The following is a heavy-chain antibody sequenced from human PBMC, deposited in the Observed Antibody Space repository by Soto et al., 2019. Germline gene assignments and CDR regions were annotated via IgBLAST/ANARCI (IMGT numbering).Heavy chain of an antibody. CDR2: IIPIFGTA. CDR1: GGTFSSYA. V-gene: IGHV1-69*13. J-gene: IGHJ6*02. CDR3: ARSGSRTHYYYYYGMDV. Sequence: ASVKVSCKASGGTFSSYAISWVRQAPGQGLEWMGGIIPIFGTANYAQKFQGRVTITADESTSTAYMELSSLRSEDTAVYYCARSGSRTHYYYYYGMDVWGQGTTVTVSS. D-gene: IGHD3-10*01.